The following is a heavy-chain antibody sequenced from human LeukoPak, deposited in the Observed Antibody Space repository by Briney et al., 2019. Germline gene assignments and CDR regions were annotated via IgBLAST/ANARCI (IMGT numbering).Heavy chain of an antibody. CDR1: GGSISSSSYY. CDR3: ARHTSGWHDAFDI. Sequence: SETLSLTCTASGGSISSSSYYWGWIRQPPGKGLEWIGSIYYSGSTYYNPSLKSRVTISVDTSKSQFSLRLGSVTAADTAVYYCARHTSGWHDAFDIWGQGTMVTVSS. CDR2: IYYSGST. V-gene: IGHV4-39*01. J-gene: IGHJ3*02. D-gene: IGHD6-19*01.